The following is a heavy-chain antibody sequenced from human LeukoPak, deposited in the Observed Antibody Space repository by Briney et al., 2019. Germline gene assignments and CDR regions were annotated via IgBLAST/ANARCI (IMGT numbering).Heavy chain of an antibody. J-gene: IGHJ3*02. D-gene: IGHD3-16*01. CDR1: GFTFSSYS. Sequence: LSGGSLRLSCAASGFTFSSYSMNWVRQAPGKGLEWVSHISSGSGSISYADSVKGRFTISRDNAKNSLYLQMNSLRAEDTAVYYCARDGADAFDIWGQGTMVTVSS. CDR3: ARDGADAFDI. V-gene: IGHV3-48*01. CDR2: ISSGSGSI.